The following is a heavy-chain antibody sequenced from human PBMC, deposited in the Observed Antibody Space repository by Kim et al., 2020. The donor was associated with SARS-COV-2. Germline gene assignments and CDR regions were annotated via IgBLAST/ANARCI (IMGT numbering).Heavy chain of an antibody. CDR3: ARERGYCSSTSCYGGIFDY. J-gene: IGHJ4*02. CDR1: GFTFRNYW. V-gene: IGHV3-7*01. Sequence: GGSLRLSCAASGFTFRNYWMNWVRQAPEKGLEWVANIKQDGSEIYYVDSVKGRFTISRDNAKNSLYLQMNSLRAEDTAVYYCARERGYCSSTSCYGGIFDYWGQGTLVTASS. D-gene: IGHD2-2*01. CDR2: IKQDGSEI.